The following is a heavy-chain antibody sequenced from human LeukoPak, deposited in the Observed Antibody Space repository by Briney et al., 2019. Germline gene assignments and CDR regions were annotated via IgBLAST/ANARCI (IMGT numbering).Heavy chain of an antibody. CDR3: ARGKRY. V-gene: IGHV4-34*01. D-gene: IGHD5-24*01. Sequence: SETLSLTCAVYGGSFSGYYWSWIRQPPGKGLEWIGEINHSGSTNYNPTLKSRVTISVDTSKNQFSLKLSSVTAADTAVYYCARGKRYWGQGTLVTVSS. CDR2: INHSGST. CDR1: GGSFSGYY. J-gene: IGHJ4*02.